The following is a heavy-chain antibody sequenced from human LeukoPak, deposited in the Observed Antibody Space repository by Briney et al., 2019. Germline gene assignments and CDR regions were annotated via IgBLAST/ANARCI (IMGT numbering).Heavy chain of an antibody. CDR1: GFTFSSYG. J-gene: IGHJ4*02. V-gene: IGHV3-30*18. CDR2: ISYDGSNK. CDR3: AKHAGTTRQTKDY. D-gene: IGHD1-1*01. Sequence: GGSLRLSCAASGFTFSSYGMHWVRQAPGKGLEWVAVISYDGSNKYYADSVKGRFTISRDNSNNRLYLEMNSLRAEDTAVYYCAKHAGTTRQTKDYWGQGTLVTVSS.